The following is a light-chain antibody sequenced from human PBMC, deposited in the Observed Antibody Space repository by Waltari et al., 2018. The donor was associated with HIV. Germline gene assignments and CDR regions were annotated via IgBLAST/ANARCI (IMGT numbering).Light chain of an antibody. CDR3: QQYYSTPPT. Sequence: DIVMTQSPDSLAVSLGGTTTIHCQSSQSLLSSSNNKNYLAWYQQKPGQRPKLLFHWASTREFGVPDRFNGSGSGTDFTLTINCLQAEDFAPYYCQQYYSTPPTFGGGTKVEI. J-gene: IGKJ4*01. CDR1: QSLLSSSNNKNY. CDR2: WAS. V-gene: IGKV4-1*01.